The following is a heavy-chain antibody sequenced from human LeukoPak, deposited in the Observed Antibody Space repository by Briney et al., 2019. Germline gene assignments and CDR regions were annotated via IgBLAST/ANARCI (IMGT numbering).Heavy chain of an antibody. Sequence: PGGSLRLSCAASGFTFSSYAMHWVRQAPGKGLEYVSAISSNGGSTYYADSVKGRFTISRDNAKNSLYLQMNSLRAEDTAVYYCAREGWELPPDYWGQGTLVTVSS. J-gene: IGHJ4*02. CDR3: AREGWELPPDY. CDR1: GFTFSSYA. D-gene: IGHD1-26*01. CDR2: ISSNGGST. V-gene: IGHV3-64*02.